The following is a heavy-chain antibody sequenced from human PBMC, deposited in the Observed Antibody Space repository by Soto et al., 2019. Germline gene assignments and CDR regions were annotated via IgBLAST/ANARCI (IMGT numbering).Heavy chain of an antibody. CDR2: IIPIFGTA. J-gene: IGHJ4*02. CDR1: GGTFSSYA. CDR3: ASSTYRDNSFDY. Sequence: ASVKVSCKASGGTFSSYAISWVRQAPGQGLEWMGGIIPIFGTANYAQKFQGRVTITADESTSTAYMELSSLRSEDTAVYYCASSTYRDNSFDYWGQGTLVTVSS. V-gene: IGHV1-69*13.